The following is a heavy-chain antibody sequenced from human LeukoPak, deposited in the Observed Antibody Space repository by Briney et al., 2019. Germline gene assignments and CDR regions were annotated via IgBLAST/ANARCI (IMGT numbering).Heavy chain of an antibody. CDR1: GSSFRSHW. D-gene: IGHD5-24*01. CDR3: ATISAQTFDI. CDR2: IKPDGSDK. Sequence: GGSLRLSCVGSGSSFRSHWVNWVRQSPGKGLEWVANIKPDGSDKYYTVSRDNAKNSAFLQMNSLRAEDTAIYYCATISAQTFDIWGQGTLVSVSS. V-gene: IGHV3-7*01. J-gene: IGHJ3*02.